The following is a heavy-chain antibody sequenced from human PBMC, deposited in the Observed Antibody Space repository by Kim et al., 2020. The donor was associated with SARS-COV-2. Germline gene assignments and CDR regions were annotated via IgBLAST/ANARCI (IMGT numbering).Heavy chain of an antibody. CDR1: GFSFNTYT. D-gene: IGHD3-10*01. Sequence: GGSLRLSCAASGFSFNTYTMEWVRQAPGKGLEWVSSITVSSTHMYYADSVKGPFTNSRDTATNSVYLHMYSLRVDDTAVYYCARGWFGQVGDYWGKGTRV. V-gene: IGHV3-21*01. J-gene: IGHJ4*02. CDR3: ARGWFGQVGDY. CDR2: ITVSSTHM.